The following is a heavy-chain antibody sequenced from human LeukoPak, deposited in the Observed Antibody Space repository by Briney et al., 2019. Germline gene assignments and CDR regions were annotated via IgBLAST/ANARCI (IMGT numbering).Heavy chain of an antibody. D-gene: IGHD3-3*01. Sequence: GGSLRLPCAASGFTFSSYWMHWVRQAPGKGLLWVSRINSDGSITNYADSVKGRFTISRDNAKNTLYLQMNSLRAEVTAVYYCARGPPITIFGVAPPYAFDIWGQGTMVTVSS. CDR1: GFTFSSYW. V-gene: IGHV3-74*01. J-gene: IGHJ3*02. CDR2: INSDGSIT. CDR3: ARGPPITIFGVAPPYAFDI.